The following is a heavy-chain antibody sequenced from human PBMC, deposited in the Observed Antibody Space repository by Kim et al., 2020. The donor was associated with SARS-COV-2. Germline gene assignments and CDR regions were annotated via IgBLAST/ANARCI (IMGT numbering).Heavy chain of an antibody. D-gene: IGHD4-17*01. Sequence: ASVKVSCKASGYTFSNYGISWVRQAPGQGLEWMGWISTYNGNTNYAQKLQGRVTMTTDTSTSTAYMELRSLRSDDTAMYYCGRTSSVTRAVDIWGQGTKVTVSS. J-gene: IGHJ3*02. CDR2: ISTYNGNT. CDR1: GYTFSNYG. V-gene: IGHV1-18*01. CDR3: GRTSSVTRAVDI.